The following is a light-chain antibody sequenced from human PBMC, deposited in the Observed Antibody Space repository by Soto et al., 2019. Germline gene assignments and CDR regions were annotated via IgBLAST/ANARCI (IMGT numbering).Light chain of an antibody. CDR2: YAS. CDR1: QDIREN. V-gene: IGKV1-33*01. J-gene: IGKJ4*01. CDR3: QQFHSHPLT. Sequence: DIQMTQSPSSLSASMRGRVAITCQASQDIRENINWYQQKPGKAPKLLIYYASNLQTGVPSRFSGSGSGTDFTFTISILQPEDIATYYCQQFHSHPLTFGGGTKVEIK.